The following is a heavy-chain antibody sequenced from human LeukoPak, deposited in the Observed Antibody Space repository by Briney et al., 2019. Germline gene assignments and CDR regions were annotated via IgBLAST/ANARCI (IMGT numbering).Heavy chain of an antibody. J-gene: IGHJ6*03. V-gene: IGHV3-30*03. CDR2: ISYDGSNK. Sequence: PGGSLRLSCAASGFTFSSYSMNWVRQAPGKGLEWVAVISYDGSNKYYADSVKGRFTISRDNSKNTLYLQMNSLRAEDTAVYYCARDPSYGDYYYYYMDVWGKGTTVTVSS. CDR3: ARDPSYGDYYYYYMDV. D-gene: IGHD4-17*01. CDR1: GFTFSSYS.